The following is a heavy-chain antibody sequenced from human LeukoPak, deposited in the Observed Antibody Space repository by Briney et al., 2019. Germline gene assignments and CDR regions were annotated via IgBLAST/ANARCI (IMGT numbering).Heavy chain of an antibody. D-gene: IGHD2-15*01. Sequence: SETLSLTCTVSGDSISRSNYYWSWIRQPPGKGLEWIGYIYYSGSTNYNPSLKSRVTISVDTSKNQFSLKLSSVTAADTAVYYCARSVEGYCSGGSCYSYYYYMDVWGKGTTVTVSS. J-gene: IGHJ6*03. CDR3: ARSVEGYCSGGSCYSYYYYMDV. V-gene: IGHV4-61*01. CDR2: IYYSGST. CDR1: GDSISRSNYY.